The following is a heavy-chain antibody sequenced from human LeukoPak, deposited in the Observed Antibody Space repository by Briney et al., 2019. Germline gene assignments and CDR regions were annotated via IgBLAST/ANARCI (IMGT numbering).Heavy chain of an antibody. CDR2: IDPHSGGT. J-gene: IGHJ3*01. D-gene: IGHD3-22*01. CDR3: AREYYDSSGRKHGFDA. Sequence: GASVKVSCKASGYTFIDYYMHWVRQAPGQGLEWMGWIDPHSGGTKYAQKLQGRVTMTRDTSISTAYMELSRLRSDDTAIYYCAREYYDSSGRKHGFDAWGQGTKVTVYS. CDR1: GYTFIDYY. V-gene: IGHV1-2*02.